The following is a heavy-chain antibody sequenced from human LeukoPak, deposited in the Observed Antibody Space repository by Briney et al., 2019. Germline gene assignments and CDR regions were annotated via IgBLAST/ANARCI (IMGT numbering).Heavy chain of an antibody. CDR3: ARGSAYYDFWSGYLPLGY. CDR1: GFTFSSYA. Sequence: PGGSLRLSCAASGFTFSSYAMSWVRQAPGKGLEWVAVISYDGSNKYYADSVKGRFTISRDNSKNTLYLQMNSLRAEDTAVYYCARGSAYYDFWSGYLPLGYWGQGTLVTVSS. CDR2: ISYDGSNK. J-gene: IGHJ4*02. D-gene: IGHD3-3*01. V-gene: IGHV3-30-3*01.